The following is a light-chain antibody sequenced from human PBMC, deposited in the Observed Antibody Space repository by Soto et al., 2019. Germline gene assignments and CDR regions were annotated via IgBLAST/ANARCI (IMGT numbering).Light chain of an antibody. CDR2: EVS. Sequence: QSALTQPASVSGSPGQSITISCTGTSSDVGGYNYVSWYQQHPGKAPKLMIYEVSNRPSGVSNRFSGSKSGNTASLTISGLQAEDEVDYYCSSYTSSSTSWVFGGGTKVTVL. CDR1: SSDVGGYNY. CDR3: SSYTSSSTSWV. V-gene: IGLV2-14*01. J-gene: IGLJ3*02.